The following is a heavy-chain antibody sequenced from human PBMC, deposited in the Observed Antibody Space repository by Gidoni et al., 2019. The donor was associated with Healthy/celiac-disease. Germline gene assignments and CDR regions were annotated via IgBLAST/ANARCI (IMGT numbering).Heavy chain of an antibody. CDR3: ARTGSVSYYYGMDV. J-gene: IGHJ6*02. V-gene: IGHV1-2*04. CDR2: INPKSGGT. D-gene: IGHD1-26*01. CDR1: GYTFTGYY. Sequence: QVQLVQSGAEVTKPGASVKVSCKSSGYTFTGYYMHWVRQAPGQGLEWMGWINPKSGGTNYAQKFQGWVTMTRDTSISTAYMELSRLRSDDTAVYYCARTGSVSYYYGMDVWGQGTTVTVSS.